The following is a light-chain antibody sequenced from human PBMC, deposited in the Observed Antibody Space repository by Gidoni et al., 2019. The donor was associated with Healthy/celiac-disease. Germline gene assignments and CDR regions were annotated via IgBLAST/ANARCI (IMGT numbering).Light chain of an antibody. CDR2: WAS. CDR1: QSVLYSSNNKNY. CDR3: QQYYSTPWT. Sequence: DIVMTQSPDSLAVSLGERATINCKSSQSVLYSSNNKNYLAGYQQKPGQPPKLLIYWASTRESGVPDRCSGSGSGTDFTLTISSLQAEDVAVYYCQQYYSTPWTFGQGTKVEIK. J-gene: IGKJ1*01. V-gene: IGKV4-1*01.